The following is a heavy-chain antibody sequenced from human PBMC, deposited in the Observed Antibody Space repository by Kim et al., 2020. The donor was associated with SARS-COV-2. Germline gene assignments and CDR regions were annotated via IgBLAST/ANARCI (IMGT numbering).Heavy chain of an antibody. CDR2: ISSGGSTI. V-gene: IGHV3-48*03. J-gene: IGHJ4*02. CDR1: GFTFSLYE. CDR3: ARDGYNYETLIDY. D-gene: IGHD5-12*01. Sequence: GGSLRLSCAASGFTFSLYEMNWVRQAPGKGLEWISYISSGGSTIYYADSVKGRFTVSRNNAKNSLYLQLNSLRAEDTAVYYCARDGYNYETLIDYWGQG.